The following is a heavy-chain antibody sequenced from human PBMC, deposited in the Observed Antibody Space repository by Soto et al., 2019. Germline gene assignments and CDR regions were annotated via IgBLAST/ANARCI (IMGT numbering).Heavy chain of an antibody. D-gene: IGHD3-16*01. J-gene: IGHJ6*02. Sequence: ASVKVSCKASGYTFTGYYMHWVRQAPGEGLEWMGWINPTSAATKYAPKFQGRVTMTRDTSNRTAYLELSRLTSDDTAIYYCARGGGTTLDHLPWGPGTTRTVS. CDR2: INPTSAAT. CDR3: ARGGGTTLDHLP. V-gene: IGHV1-2*02. CDR1: GYTFTGYY.